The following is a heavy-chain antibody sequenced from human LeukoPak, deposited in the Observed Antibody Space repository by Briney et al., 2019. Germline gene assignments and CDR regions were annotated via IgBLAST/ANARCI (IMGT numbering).Heavy chain of an antibody. J-gene: IGHJ4*02. D-gene: IGHD1-26*01. CDR2: INPSGGST. V-gene: IGHV1-46*01. Sequence: ASVKVSCEASGYTFTSYYMHWVRQAPGQGLEWMGIINPSGGSTSYAQKFQGRVTMTRDTSTSTVYMELSSLRPEDTAVYYCAIEVGATPFDYWGQGTLVTVSS. CDR3: AIEVGATPFDY. CDR1: GYTFTSYY.